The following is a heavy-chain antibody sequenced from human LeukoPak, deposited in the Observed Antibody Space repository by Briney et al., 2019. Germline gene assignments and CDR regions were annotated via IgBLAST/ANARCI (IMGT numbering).Heavy chain of an antibody. V-gene: IGHV3-7*01. Sequence: GGSLRLSCAPSGFTFSRYWMSWVRQAPGKGLEWVANIKEDGSEKYYVDSVKGRFIISRDNAKNSLYLQMNSLRVEDTAVYYCARDEAYASDYWGQGTLVTVSS. CDR2: IKEDGSEK. CDR1: GFTFSRYW. D-gene: IGHD4-17*01. CDR3: ARDEAYASDY. J-gene: IGHJ4*02.